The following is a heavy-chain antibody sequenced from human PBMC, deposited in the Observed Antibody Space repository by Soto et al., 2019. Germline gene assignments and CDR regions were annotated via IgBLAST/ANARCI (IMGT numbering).Heavy chain of an antibody. CDR1: AYTFTNYA. J-gene: IGHJ5*02. Sequence: QVQLVQSGAEVKKPGASVKVSCKASAYTFTNYAITWVRQAPGQGLEWMGWISAYNGHTNYAQNLQGRVTMTTDTSTITAYMELRSLRSDDTAVYYCARDIGAAGAGWFDPWGQGTLVTVSS. D-gene: IGHD6-13*01. CDR2: ISAYNGHT. CDR3: ARDIGAAGAGWFDP. V-gene: IGHV1-18*01.